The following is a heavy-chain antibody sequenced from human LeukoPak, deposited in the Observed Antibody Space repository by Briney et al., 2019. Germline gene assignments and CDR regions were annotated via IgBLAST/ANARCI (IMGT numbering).Heavy chain of an antibody. CDR3: ASNIVVVPAAIFHYYYMDV. CDR1: GGTFSSYA. D-gene: IGHD2-2*01. J-gene: IGHJ6*03. Sequence: ASVKVSCKASGGTFSSYAISWVRQAPGQGLEWMGGIIPIFGTANYAQKFQGRVTITTDESTSTAYMELSSLRSEDTAVYYCASNIVVVPAAIFHYYYMDVWGKGTTVTVSS. CDR2: IIPIFGTA. V-gene: IGHV1-69*05.